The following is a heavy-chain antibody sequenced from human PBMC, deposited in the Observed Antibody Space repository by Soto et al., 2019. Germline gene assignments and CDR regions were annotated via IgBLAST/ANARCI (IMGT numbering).Heavy chain of an antibody. Sequence: QVQLVESGGGVVQPGRSLRLSCAASGFTFSSYGMHWVRQAPGKGLEWVAVIWYDGSNKYYADSVKGRFTISRDNSKNTLDLQMNSLRAEDTAVYYCARDYDSSGYPRYYFDYWGQGTLVTVYS. CDR3: ARDYDSSGYPRYYFDY. V-gene: IGHV3-33*01. CDR2: IWYDGSNK. D-gene: IGHD3-22*01. CDR1: GFTFSSYG. J-gene: IGHJ4*02.